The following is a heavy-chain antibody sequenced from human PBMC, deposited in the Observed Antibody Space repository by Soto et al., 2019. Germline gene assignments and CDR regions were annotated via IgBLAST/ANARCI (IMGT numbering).Heavy chain of an antibody. V-gene: IGHV3-30-3*01. D-gene: IGHD1-1*01. CDR3: ARGGRSLGHNWNRPFDY. Sequence: QVQLVESGGGVVQPGRSLRLSCAASGFTFSSYAMHWVRQAPVTGLEWVAVISYDGSNKYYADSVNGRFTISRDNSKNTLYLQMNSLRAEDTAVYYCARGGRSLGHNWNRPFDYWGQGTLVTVSS. CDR1: GFTFSSYA. CDR2: ISYDGSNK. J-gene: IGHJ4*02.